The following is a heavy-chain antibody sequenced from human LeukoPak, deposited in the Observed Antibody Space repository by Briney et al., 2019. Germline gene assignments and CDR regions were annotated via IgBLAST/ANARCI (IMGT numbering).Heavy chain of an antibody. CDR1: GFEFDDYN. Sequence: GRSLRLSCAAAGFEFDDYNMYWVRQIPGKGLEWVSGITWNSGDVGYADSVKGRFTISRDNAKKFLYLQMNSLTTEDTALYFCVKAVCGGDCYWVHDAFDIWGQGTMVTVSS. J-gene: IGHJ3*02. CDR3: VKAVCGGDCYWVHDAFDI. D-gene: IGHD2-21*02. CDR2: ITWNSGDV. V-gene: IGHV3-9*01.